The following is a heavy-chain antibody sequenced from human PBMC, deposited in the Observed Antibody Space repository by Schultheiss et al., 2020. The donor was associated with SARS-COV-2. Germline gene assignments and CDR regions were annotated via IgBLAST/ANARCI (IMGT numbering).Heavy chain of an antibody. CDR1: GFTFSSYG. CDR3: AKSTGFRLERLHYFDY. CDR2: ISYDGSNK. D-gene: IGHD1-1*01. Sequence: GGSLRLSCAASGFTFSSYGMHWVRQAPGKGLEWVAVISYDGSNKYYADSVKGRFTISRDNSKNTLYLQMNSLRAEDTAVYYCAKSTGFRLERLHYFDYWGQGTLVTVSS. V-gene: IGHV3-30*18. J-gene: IGHJ4*02.